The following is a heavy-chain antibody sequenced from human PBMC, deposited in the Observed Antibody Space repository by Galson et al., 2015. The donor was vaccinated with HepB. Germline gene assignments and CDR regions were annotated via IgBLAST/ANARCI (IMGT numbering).Heavy chain of an antibody. D-gene: IGHD4-17*01. CDR2: IWYDGSNK. CDR3: ARSGDYGDYGAQRYYGMDV. CDR1: GFTFNSYG. J-gene: IGHJ6*02. Sequence: SLRLSCAASGFTFNSYGMHWVRQAPAKGLEWVAVIWYDGSNKYYEESVKGRFTISRDNSNNTLYLQMNSLRADDTAVYYCARSGDYGDYGAQRYYGMDVLVQGTTVTVSS. V-gene: IGHV3-33*01.